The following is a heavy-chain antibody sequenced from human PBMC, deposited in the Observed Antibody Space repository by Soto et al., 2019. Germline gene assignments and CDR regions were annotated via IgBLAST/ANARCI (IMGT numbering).Heavy chain of an antibody. CDR1: GFTFSSYA. Sequence: EVQLLESGGGLVQPGGSLRLSCAASGFTFSSYAMSWVRQAPGKGLEWVSAISGSGGSTYYADSVKGRFTISRDNSKNTLYLQMNSLRAEDTAVHYWAKGSSGWYERFDYWGQGTLVTVSS. J-gene: IGHJ4*02. CDR3: AKGSSGWYERFDY. D-gene: IGHD6-19*01. V-gene: IGHV3-23*01. CDR2: ISGSGGST.